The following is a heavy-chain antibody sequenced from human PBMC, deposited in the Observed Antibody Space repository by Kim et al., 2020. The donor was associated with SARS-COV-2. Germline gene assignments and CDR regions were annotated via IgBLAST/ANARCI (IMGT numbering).Heavy chain of an antibody. Sequence: GSTYYNPSLKSRVTISVDTSKNQFSLKLSSVAAADTAVYYCARDYYGMDVWGQGTTVTVSS. J-gene: IGHJ6*02. V-gene: IGHV4-31*02. CDR3: ARDYYGMDV. CDR2: GST.